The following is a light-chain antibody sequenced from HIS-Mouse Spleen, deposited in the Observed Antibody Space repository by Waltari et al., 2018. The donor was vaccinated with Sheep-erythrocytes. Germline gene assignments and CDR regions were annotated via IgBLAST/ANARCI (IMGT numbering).Light chain of an antibody. CDR2: DVS. V-gene: IGLV2-11*01. Sequence: QSALTQPRSVSGSPGQSVTISCTVTSSDFGGYNYVFWYQQHPGKAPKLMIYDVSKRPSGVPDRFSGSKSGNTASLTISGLQAEDEADYYCCSYAGSYNHVFATGTKVTVL. CDR1: SSDFGGYNY. CDR3: CSYAGSYNHV. J-gene: IGLJ1*01.